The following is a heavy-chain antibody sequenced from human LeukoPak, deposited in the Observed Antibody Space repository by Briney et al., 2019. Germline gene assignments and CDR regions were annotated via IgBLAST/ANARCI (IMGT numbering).Heavy chain of an antibody. CDR3: ARDLSTVVRGVPFDY. D-gene: IGHD3-10*01. CDR2: INAGNGNT. CDR1: GYTFTGYA. J-gene: IGHJ4*02. V-gene: IGHV1-3*01. Sequence: GASVKVSCKASGYTFTGYAMHWVRQAPGQRLEWMGWINAGNGNTKYSQKFQGRVTITRDTSASTAYMELSSLRSEDTAVYYCARDLSTVVRGVPFDYWGQGTLVTVSS.